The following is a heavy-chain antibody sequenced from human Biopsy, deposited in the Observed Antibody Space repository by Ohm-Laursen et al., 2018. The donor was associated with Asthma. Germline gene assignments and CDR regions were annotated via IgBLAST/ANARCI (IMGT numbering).Heavy chain of an antibody. CDR1: GYTFSDSW. CDR2: IFAANSET. CDR3: ARFIDGTFFVDY. D-gene: IGHD1-7*01. J-gene: IGHJ4*02. Sequence: ESLMISCKSSGYTFSDSWIGRVRQMPGKGLEWIGIIFAANSETKYSPSFQGQVTISADISISTAFLQWSSLKASDTAIYYCARFIDGTFFVDYWGQGTLVTVSS. V-gene: IGHV5-51*01.